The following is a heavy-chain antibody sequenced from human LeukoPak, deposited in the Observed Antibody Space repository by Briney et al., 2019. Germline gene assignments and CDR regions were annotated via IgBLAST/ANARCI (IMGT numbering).Heavy chain of an antibody. CDR3: ASNYYGSGSLKDNWFDP. J-gene: IGHJ5*02. D-gene: IGHD3-10*01. Sequence: ASVKVSCKASGGTFSSYAISWVRQAPGQGLEWMGRIIPILGIANYAQKFQGRVTITADKSTRTAYMELSSLRSEDTAVYYCASNYYGSGSLKDNWFDPWGQGTLVTVSS. V-gene: IGHV1-69*04. CDR1: GGTFSSYA. CDR2: IIPILGIA.